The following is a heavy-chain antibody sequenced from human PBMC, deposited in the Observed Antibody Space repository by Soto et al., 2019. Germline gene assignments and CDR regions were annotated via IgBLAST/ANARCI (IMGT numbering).Heavy chain of an antibody. D-gene: IGHD3-10*01. V-gene: IGHV3-15*07. J-gene: IGHJ6*02. CDR1: GFTFSNAW. CDR3: TSSGTYYYGSGSYYSFHYYYYGMDV. CDR2: IKSKTDGGTT. Sequence: PGGSLRLSCAASGFTFSNAWMNWVRQAPGKGLEWVGRIKSKTDGGTTDYAAPVKGRFTISRDDSKNTLYLQMNSLKTEDTAVYYCTSSGTYYYGSGSYYSFHYYYYGMDVWGQGTTVTVSS.